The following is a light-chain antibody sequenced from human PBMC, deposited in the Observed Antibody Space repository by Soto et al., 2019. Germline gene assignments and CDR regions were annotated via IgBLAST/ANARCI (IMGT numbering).Light chain of an antibody. J-gene: IGKJ1*01. CDR3: QQYDDSRS. V-gene: IGKV1-5*01. Sequence: IQMTQSPSTLSSSVGYIVSITCRASQNVSVSLAWYQHKPGEAPKLLIYDVSNLETGVPSRFSGSGYGTEFSLTIRSLQPDDFATYYCQQYDDSRSFGQGTKVDIK. CDR1: QNVSVS. CDR2: DVS.